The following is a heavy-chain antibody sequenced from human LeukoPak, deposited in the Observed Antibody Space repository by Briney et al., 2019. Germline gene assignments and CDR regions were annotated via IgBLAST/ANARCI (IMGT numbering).Heavy chain of an antibody. CDR3: ARQPSSGSYCFDY. V-gene: IGHV4-34*01. Sequence: SETLSLTCAVYGGSFSGYYWSWIRQPPGKGLEWIGEINHSGNTNYNPSLKSRVTISVDRSKNQFSLKVSSVTAADTAVYYCARQPSSGSYCFDYWGQGTLVTVSS. CDR1: GGSFSGYY. J-gene: IGHJ4*02. CDR2: INHSGNT. D-gene: IGHD1-26*01.